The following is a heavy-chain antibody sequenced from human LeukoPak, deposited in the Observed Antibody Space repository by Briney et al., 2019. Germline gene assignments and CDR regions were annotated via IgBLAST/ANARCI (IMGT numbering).Heavy chain of an antibody. V-gene: IGHV3-53*05. CDR1: GLIVSNNY. CDR3: ARDSGFSGTQRGEY. J-gene: IGHJ4*02. Sequence: GGSLRLSCAASGLIVSNNYMNWVRLAPGKGLEWVSIIYSGGSTHYADSVKGRFTVSRDNSKNTLYLQMNSLRAEDTAVFYCARDSGFSGTQRGEYWGQGTLVTVSS. D-gene: IGHD3/OR15-3a*01. CDR2: IYSGGST.